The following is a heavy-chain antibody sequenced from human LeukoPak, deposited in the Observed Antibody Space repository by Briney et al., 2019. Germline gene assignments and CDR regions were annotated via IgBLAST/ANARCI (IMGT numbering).Heavy chain of an antibody. CDR1: GGTFSSYA. D-gene: IGHD3-22*01. Sequence: SVKVSCKASGGTFSSYAISWVRQAPGQGLEWMGGIIPNFGTANYAQKFQGRVTITADESTSTAYMELSSLRSEDTAVYYCARDHYYDSSGYYFEGAFDIWGQGTMVTVSS. V-gene: IGHV1-69*13. J-gene: IGHJ3*02. CDR3: ARDHYYDSSGYYFEGAFDI. CDR2: IIPNFGTA.